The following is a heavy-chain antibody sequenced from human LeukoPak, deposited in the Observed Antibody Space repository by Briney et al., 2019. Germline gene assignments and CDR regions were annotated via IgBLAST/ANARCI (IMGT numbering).Heavy chain of an antibody. CDR3: ARPYYYDADDAFDI. J-gene: IGHJ3*02. CDR2: IKQDGSEK. Sequence: SGGSLRLSCAASGFTLSSYWMSWVRQAPGKGLEWEANIKQDGSEKYYVDSVKGRFTISRDNAKKALYLQMNSLRVEDTAVYYCARPYYYDADDAFDIWGQGTMVTVSS. D-gene: IGHD3-22*01. CDR1: GFTLSSYW. V-gene: IGHV3-7*01.